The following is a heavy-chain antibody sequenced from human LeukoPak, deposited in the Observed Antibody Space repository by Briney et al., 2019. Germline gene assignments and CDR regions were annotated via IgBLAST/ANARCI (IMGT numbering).Heavy chain of an antibody. CDR3: AREGVEMATIYAFDI. D-gene: IGHD5-24*01. Sequence: SETLSLTCTVSGGSVSSSSYYWGWIRQPPGKGLEWIGSIYYSGSTNYNPSLKSRVTISVDTSKNQFSLKLSSVTAEDTAVYYCAREGVEMATIYAFDIWGQGTMVTVSS. CDR1: GGSVSSSSYY. V-gene: IGHV4-39*07. CDR2: IYYSGST. J-gene: IGHJ3*02.